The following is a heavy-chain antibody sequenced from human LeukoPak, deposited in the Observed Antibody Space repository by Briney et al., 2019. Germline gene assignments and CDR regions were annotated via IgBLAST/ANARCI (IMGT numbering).Heavy chain of an antibody. CDR1: GYTFTNND. CDR2: MNPNTGHS. V-gene: IGHV1-8*03. Sequence: ASVKVSCKASGYTFTNNDINWMRQASGQGFEWVGWMNPNTGHSGYAQKFRGRITITRNNSINTLYMELSSLRSEDTAVYYCARCVGADCGWFDPWGQGTLVTVSS. CDR3: ARCVGADCGWFDP. J-gene: IGHJ5*02. D-gene: IGHD2-21*02.